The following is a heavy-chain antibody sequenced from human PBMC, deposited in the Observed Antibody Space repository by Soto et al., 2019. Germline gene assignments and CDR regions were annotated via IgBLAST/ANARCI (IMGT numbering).Heavy chain of an antibody. CDR1: GGSISSYY. D-gene: IGHD2-15*01. Sequence: QVQLQESGPGLVKPSETLSLTCTVSGGSISSYYWSWIRQPPGKGLEWIGYIYYSGSTNYNPSLKSRVTISVDTSKNQCSLKLSSVTAADTAVYYCARHDSGGSYYYYYYMDVWGKGTTVTVSS. CDR2: IYYSGST. V-gene: IGHV4-59*08. CDR3: ARHDSGGSYYYYYYMDV. J-gene: IGHJ6*03.